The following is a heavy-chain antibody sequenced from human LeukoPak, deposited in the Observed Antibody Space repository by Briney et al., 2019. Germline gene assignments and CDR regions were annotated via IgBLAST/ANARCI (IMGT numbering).Heavy chain of an antibody. Sequence: PSQTLSLTCAVSSGSISSGGYSWSWIRQPPGKGLEWIGYIYYSGSTSYKPSLKSRVTISVDTSKNQFSLKLSSVTAADTAVYYCARDIGGMAGTLGWFDPWGQGTLVTVSS. V-gene: IGHV4-61*08. J-gene: IGHJ5*02. CDR3: ARDIGGMAGTLGWFDP. D-gene: IGHD5-24*01. CDR1: SGSISSGGYS. CDR2: IYYSGST.